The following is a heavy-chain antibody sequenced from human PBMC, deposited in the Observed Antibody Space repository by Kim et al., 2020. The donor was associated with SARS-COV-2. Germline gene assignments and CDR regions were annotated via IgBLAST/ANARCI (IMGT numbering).Heavy chain of an antibody. V-gene: IGHV3-33*01. CDR1: GFTFSSYG. D-gene: IGHD3-10*01. CDR2: IWYDGSNK. Sequence: GGSLRLSCAASGFTFSSYGMHWVRQAPGKGLEWVAVIWYDGSNKYYADSVKGRFTISRDNSKNTLYLQMNSLRAEDTAVYYCARDLDGSGPVYFDYWGQGTLVTVSS. J-gene: IGHJ4*02. CDR3: ARDLDGSGPVYFDY.